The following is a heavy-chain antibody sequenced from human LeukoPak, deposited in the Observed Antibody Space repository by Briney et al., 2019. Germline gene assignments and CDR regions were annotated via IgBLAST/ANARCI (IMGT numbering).Heavy chain of an antibody. Sequence: GASLRLSCEASGFTFSSYGMSWVRQAPAKGLEWVSVIGGGGATTYYADSVKGRFTISRDNSKNTLDLQMNSLRAEDTAVYYCAKGWSQFDYWGQGTPVTVSS. CDR3: AKGWSQFDY. CDR1: GFTFSSYG. J-gene: IGHJ4*02. CDR2: IGGGGATT. V-gene: IGHV3-23*01. D-gene: IGHD2-8*01.